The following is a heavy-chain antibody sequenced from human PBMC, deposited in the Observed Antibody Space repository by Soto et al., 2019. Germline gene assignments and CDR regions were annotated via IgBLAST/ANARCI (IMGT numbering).Heavy chain of an antibody. D-gene: IGHD3-3*02. Sequence: EVQLLESGGRFVQPGGSLRLSCAASGFTFRSYGMSWVRQAPGKGLEWISAISDNGGRTDYADSVKGRFTISRDKSKNTLFLQMNTLTAEDTAVYYCAKRELDDKWGQGTLVTVS. CDR1: GFTFRSYG. V-gene: IGHV3-23*01. J-gene: IGHJ4*02. CDR2: ISDNGGRT. CDR3: AKRELDDK.